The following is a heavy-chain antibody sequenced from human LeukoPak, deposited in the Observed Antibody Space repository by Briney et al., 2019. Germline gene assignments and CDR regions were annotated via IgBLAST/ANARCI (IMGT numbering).Heavy chain of an antibody. J-gene: IGHJ2*01. V-gene: IGHV3-23*01. CDR1: EFAFSTYN. Sequence: GGSLRLSCAASEFAFSTYNMNWVRQAPGKGLEWVSAISGSGGSTYYADSVKGRFTISRDNSKNTLYLQMNSLRAEDTAVYYCAKHSTGVECWGRGTLVTVSS. CDR2: ISGSGGST. CDR3: AKHSTGVEC. D-gene: IGHD3-10*01.